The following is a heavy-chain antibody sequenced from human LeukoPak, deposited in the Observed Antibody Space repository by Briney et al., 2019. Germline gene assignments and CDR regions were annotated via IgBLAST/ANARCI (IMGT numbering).Heavy chain of an antibody. D-gene: IGHD2-8*01. V-gene: IGHV7-4-1*02. CDR3: ARGIGIGTVLMVHGNMDV. CDR1: GYTFTSYA. J-gene: IGHJ6*03. CDR2: INTNTGNL. Sequence: GASVKVSCKASGYTFTSYAMNWVRQAPGQGLEWMGWINTNTGNLTYAQGFTGRFVFSLDTSVSTTYLQISSLRPEDTAVYYCARGIGIGTVLMVHGNMDVWGKGTTVTVSS.